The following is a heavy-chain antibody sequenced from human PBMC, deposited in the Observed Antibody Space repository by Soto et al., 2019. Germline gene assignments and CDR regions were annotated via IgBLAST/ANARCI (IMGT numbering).Heavy chain of an antibody. Sequence: EVQLLESGGGLVQPGGSLRLSCAASGFTFSSYAMSWVRQAPGKGLEWVSAISGSGGSTYYADSVKGRFTISSDNSKNTLYLQMNSLRAEDTAVYYCAKDHQYSSGWYAGMFDYWGQGTLVTVSS. J-gene: IGHJ4*02. CDR1: GFTFSSYA. CDR3: AKDHQYSSGWYAGMFDY. V-gene: IGHV3-23*01. D-gene: IGHD6-19*01. CDR2: ISGSGGST.